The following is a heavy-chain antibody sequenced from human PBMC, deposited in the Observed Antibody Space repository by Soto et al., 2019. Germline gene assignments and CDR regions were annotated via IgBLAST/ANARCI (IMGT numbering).Heavy chain of an antibody. J-gene: IGHJ6*02. Sequence: PGGSLRLSCAASGFTFSDYYMSWIRQAPGKGLEWVSYISSSSSYTNYADSVKGRFTISRDNAKNSLYLQMNSLRAEDTAVYYCARDLDSYDVWSGYPPPNYYYYGMDVWGQGTTVTVSS. CDR3: ARDLDSYDVWSGYPPPNYYYYGMDV. CDR2: ISSSSSYT. V-gene: IGHV3-11*06. D-gene: IGHD3-3*01. CDR1: GFTFSDYY.